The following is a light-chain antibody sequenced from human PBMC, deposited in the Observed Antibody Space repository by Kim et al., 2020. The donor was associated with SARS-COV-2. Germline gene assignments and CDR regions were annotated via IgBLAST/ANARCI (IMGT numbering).Light chain of an antibody. Sequence: DIQMTQSPSSLSASVGDRVTITCRASQGISNDLGWYQQKPGRAPKLLISGASTLQSGVPSRFSGSGSGTEFTLTISSLQPEDFATYFCQQHYTHPITFGQGTRVDIK. CDR2: GAS. J-gene: IGKJ3*01. CDR3: QQHYTHPIT. CDR1: QGISND. V-gene: IGKV1-17*01.